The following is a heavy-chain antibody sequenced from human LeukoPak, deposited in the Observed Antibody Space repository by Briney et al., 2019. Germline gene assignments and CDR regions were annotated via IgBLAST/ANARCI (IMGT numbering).Heavy chain of an antibody. Sequence: SETLFLTCTVSGGSISSYYWSWIRQPPGKGLEWIGYIYYNGITKYNPSLKSRVTISVDTSKNQFSLKLSSVTAADTAVYYCARTSSDHGGYVGAFDIWGQGTMVSVSS. D-gene: IGHD6-25*01. V-gene: IGHV4-59*01. CDR2: IYYNGIT. CDR3: ARTSSDHGGYVGAFDI. J-gene: IGHJ3*02. CDR1: GGSISSYY.